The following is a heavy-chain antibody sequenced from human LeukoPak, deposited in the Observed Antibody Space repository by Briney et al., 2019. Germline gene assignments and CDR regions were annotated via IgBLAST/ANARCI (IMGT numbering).Heavy chain of an antibody. CDR2: ISAYNDDT. CDR1: GYTFTSYG. D-gene: IGHD3-16*02. J-gene: IGHJ4*02. Sequence: ASVKVSCKASGYTFTSYGISWVRQAPGQGLEWMGWISAYNDDTNYAQKLQGRVTMTTDTSTSTAYMELRSLRSDDTAVYYCARDGYDYVWGSYRYDDYWGQGTLVTVSS. CDR3: ARDGYDYVWGSYRYDDY. V-gene: IGHV1-18*01.